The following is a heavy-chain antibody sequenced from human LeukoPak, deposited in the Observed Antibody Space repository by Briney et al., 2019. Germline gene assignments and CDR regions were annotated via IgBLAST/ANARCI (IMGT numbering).Heavy chain of an antibody. CDR2: IYYSGST. D-gene: IGHD6-13*01. V-gene: IGHV4-31*03. Sequence: SQTLSLTCTVSGGSISSGGYYWSWIRQHPGKGLEWIWYIYYSGSTYYNPSLKSRVTISVDRSKNQFSLKLSSVTAADTAVYYCARDSAGVFDYWGQGTLVTVSS. J-gene: IGHJ4*02. CDR1: GGSISSGGYY. CDR3: ARDSAGVFDY.